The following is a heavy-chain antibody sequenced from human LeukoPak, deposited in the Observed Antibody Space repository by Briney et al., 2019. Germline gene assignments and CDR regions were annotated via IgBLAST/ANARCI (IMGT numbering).Heavy chain of an antibody. Sequence: PSETLSLTCTVSGGSISSGGYYWSWIRQHPGKGLEWIGYIYYSGSTYYNPSLKSRVTISVDTSKNQFSLKLSSVTAADTAVYYCARGTTGTTNYYYGMDVWGQGTTVTVSS. V-gene: IGHV4-31*03. CDR3: ARGTTGTTNYYYGMDV. J-gene: IGHJ6*02. CDR1: GGSISSGGYY. CDR2: IYYSGST. D-gene: IGHD1-1*01.